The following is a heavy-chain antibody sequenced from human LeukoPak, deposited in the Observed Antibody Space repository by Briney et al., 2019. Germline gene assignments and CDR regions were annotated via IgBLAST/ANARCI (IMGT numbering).Heavy chain of an antibody. D-gene: IGHD3-9*01. CDR2: IYYSGST. V-gene: IGHV4-31*03. CDR1: GGSINSGGYY. Sequence: SSETLSLTCTVSGGSINSGGYYWSWLRQHPGKGLEWIGYIYYSGSTYYNPSLKSRVTISVDTSKNQFSLKLSSVTAADTAVYYCAKTYYDILTGYRPFDYWGQGTLVTVSS. J-gene: IGHJ4*02. CDR3: AKTYYDILTGYRPFDY.